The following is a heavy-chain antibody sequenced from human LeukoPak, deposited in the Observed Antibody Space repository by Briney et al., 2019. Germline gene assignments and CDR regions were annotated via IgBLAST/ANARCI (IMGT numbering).Heavy chain of an antibody. CDR3: AKAPSTYYYGSGSYYAPLDAFDI. V-gene: IGHV3-23*01. CDR1: GFTFSSYA. CDR2: ISGSGGST. D-gene: IGHD3-10*01. Sequence: GGSLRLSCAASGFTFSSYAMSWVRQAPGKGLEWVSAISGSGGSTYYADSVKGRFTISRDNSKNTLYLQMNSLRAEDTAVYYCAKAPSTYYYGSGSYYAPLDAFDIWGRGTMVTVSS. J-gene: IGHJ3*02.